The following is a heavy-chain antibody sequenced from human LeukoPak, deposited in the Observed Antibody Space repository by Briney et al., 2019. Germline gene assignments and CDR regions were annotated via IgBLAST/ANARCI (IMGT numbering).Heavy chain of an antibody. CDR2: SNEGATII. J-gene: IGHJ4*01. V-gene: IGHV3-48*03. D-gene: IGHD3-16*02. Sequence: HPGGSLRLSCAASGFTFSSYEMNWVRQAPGKGLEWISHSNEGATIIYYGDSVKGRFTISRDNAKNSLYLQISNLKAEDTALYYCTRGPLWGSYRRGIDYWGHGTLVTVSS. CDR1: GFTFSSYE. CDR3: TRGPLWGSYRRGIDY.